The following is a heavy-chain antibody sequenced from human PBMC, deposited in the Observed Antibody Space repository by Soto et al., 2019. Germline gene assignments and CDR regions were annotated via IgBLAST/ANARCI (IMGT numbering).Heavy chain of an antibody. V-gene: IGHV3-74*01. CDR2: MNGDGSIL. Sequence: EVQLVESGGGLVQPGGSLRLSCAASGFTFSTNWMHWVRQVPGKGPVWVSRMNGDGSILTYADSVKGRFTISRDNAKNTLYLQLNSLIADDTAVYYCEAVVGATPNWGQGTLVTISS. CDR3: EAVVGATPN. J-gene: IGHJ4*02. CDR1: GFTFSTNW. D-gene: IGHD2-15*01.